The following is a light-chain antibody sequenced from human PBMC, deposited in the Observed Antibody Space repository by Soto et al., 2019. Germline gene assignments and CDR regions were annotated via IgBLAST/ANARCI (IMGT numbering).Light chain of an antibody. Sequence: EIVLTQSPGTLSLSPGERAALSCRASQSVSSSYLAWYRQKPGQAPRLLINGASSRATGIPDRFSGSGSGTDFTLTISRLEPEDFAVYYCQQYSSSPWTFGQGTKV. CDR2: GAS. CDR3: QQYSSSPWT. J-gene: IGKJ1*01. CDR1: QSVSSSY. V-gene: IGKV3-20*01.